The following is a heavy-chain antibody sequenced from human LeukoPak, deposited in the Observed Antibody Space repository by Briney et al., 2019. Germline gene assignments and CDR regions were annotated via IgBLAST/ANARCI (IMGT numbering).Heavy chain of an antibody. J-gene: IGHJ6*03. CDR2: VYYRGST. CDR1: GGSMSNYY. Sequence: PSETLSLTYTVSGGSMSNYYWTWIRQPPGRGLEWLGYVYYRGSTNYNPSLKSRVTISVDTSENQFSLKLSSVTAADTAVYYCARVAYYYDTATYYNPAPTVSYM. V-gene: IGHV4-59*01. CDR3: ARVAYYYDTATYYNPAPTVSYM. D-gene: IGHD3-10*01.